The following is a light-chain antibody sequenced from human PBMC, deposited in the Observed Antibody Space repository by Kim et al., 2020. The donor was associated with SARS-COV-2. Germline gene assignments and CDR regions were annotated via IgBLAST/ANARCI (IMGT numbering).Light chain of an antibody. Sequence: DIVMTQSPDSLAVSLGERATINCKSSQSVLYSSTNKSYLAWYQQKPGQPPKLLIYWASTRESGVPDRFSGSGSGTDFTLTISSLQAEDVAVYYCQQQYSTPMFIFGQGTKLEI. V-gene: IGKV4-1*01. J-gene: IGKJ2*01. CDR2: WAS. CDR1: QSVLYSSTNKSY. CDR3: QQQYSTPMFI.